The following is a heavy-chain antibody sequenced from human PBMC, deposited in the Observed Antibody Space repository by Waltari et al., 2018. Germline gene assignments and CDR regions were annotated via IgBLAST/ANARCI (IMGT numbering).Heavy chain of an antibody. V-gene: IGHV1-69*01. CDR2: IIPIFGTA. CDR1: GGTFSSYG. D-gene: IGHD3-10*01. J-gene: IGHJ6*02. CDR3: ASEVNYYDV. Sequence: QVQLVQSGAEVKKPGSSVQVSCKASGGTFSSYGNSWVRQAPGQGLDWMGGIIPIFGTANYAQKFQCRVTITADESTSTAYMELSSLRSEDTAVYYCASEVNYYDVWGQGTTVTVSS.